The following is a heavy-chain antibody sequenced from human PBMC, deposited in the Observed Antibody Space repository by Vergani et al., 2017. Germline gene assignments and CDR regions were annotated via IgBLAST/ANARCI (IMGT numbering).Heavy chain of an antibody. CDR3: ARRSITFGGVIGFDY. V-gene: IGHV1-69*12. CDR2: IIPIFGTA. D-gene: IGHD3-16*02. J-gene: IGHJ4*02. Sequence: QVQLVQSGAEVKKPGSSVKVPCKASGGTFSSYAISWVRQAPGQGLEWMGGIIPIFGTANYAQKFQGRVTITADESTSTAYMELSSLRSEDTAVYYCARRSITFGGVIGFDYWSQGTLVTVSS. CDR1: GGTFSSYA.